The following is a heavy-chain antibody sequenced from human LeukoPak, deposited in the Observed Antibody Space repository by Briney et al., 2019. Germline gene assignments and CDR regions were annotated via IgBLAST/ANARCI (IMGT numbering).Heavy chain of an antibody. Sequence: SVKVSCKASGYTFTSYAMNWVRQAPGQGLEWMGGIIPIFGTANYAQKFQGRVTITADESTSTAYMELSSLRSEDTAVYYCARGYYGSGSYSYYYYYMDVWGKGTTVTISS. CDR3: ARGYYGSGSYSYYYYYMDV. CDR2: IIPIFGTA. V-gene: IGHV1-69*13. J-gene: IGHJ6*03. D-gene: IGHD3-10*01. CDR1: GYTFTSYA.